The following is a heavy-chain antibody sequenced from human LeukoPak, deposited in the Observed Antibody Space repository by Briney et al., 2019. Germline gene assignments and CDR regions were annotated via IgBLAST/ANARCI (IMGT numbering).Heavy chain of an antibody. D-gene: IGHD3-22*01. CDR3: ARATTNYYDSSGYYVDSFHFDY. V-gene: IGHV4-59*01. CDR1: GGSISSYY. Sequence: SETLSLTCTVSGGSISSYYWSWIRQPPGKGLEWIGYIYYSGSTNYNPSLKSRVTISVDTSKNQFSLKLSSVTAADTAVYYCARATTNYYDSSGYYVDSFHFDYWGQGTLVTVS. CDR2: IYYSGST. J-gene: IGHJ4*02.